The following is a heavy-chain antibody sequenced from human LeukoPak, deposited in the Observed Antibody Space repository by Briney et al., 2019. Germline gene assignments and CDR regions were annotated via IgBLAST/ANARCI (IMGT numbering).Heavy chain of an antibody. V-gene: IGHV3-23*01. J-gene: IGHJ4*02. CDR2: ISGSGGST. CDR1: GLTFSSYA. Sequence: GGSLRLSCAASGLTFSSYAMSWVRQAPGKGLEWVSAISGSGGSTYYADSVKGRFTISRDNSKNTLYLQMNSLRAEDTAVYYCAKDYRLAVALFDYWGQGTLVTVSS. D-gene: IGHD2-21*01. CDR3: AKDYRLAVALFDY.